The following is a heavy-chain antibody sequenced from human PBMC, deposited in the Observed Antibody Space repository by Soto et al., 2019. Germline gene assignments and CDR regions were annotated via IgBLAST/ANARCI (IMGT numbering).Heavy chain of an antibody. CDR2: INHSGST. CDR1: GGSFSGYY. J-gene: IGHJ4*02. Sequence: SETRCLTCAVFGGSFSGYYWTWIRQPPGTGLEWIGEINHSGSTNYDPSLKSRVTISVDTSKNQFSLKLTSVTAADTAVYYCARDKLTGLLDYWGQGTLVPV. CDR3: ARDKLTGLLDY. D-gene: IGHD2-8*02. V-gene: IGHV4-34*01.